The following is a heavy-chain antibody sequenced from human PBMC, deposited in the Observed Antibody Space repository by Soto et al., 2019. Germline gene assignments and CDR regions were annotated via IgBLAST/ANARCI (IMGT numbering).Heavy chain of an antibody. CDR2: INAYNGNT. CDR3: ARVSDFSDFWSGYYY. Sequence: ASVKVSCKASGYTFTSYGISWVRQAPGQRLEWMGWINAYNGNTKYSQKFQGRVTITRDTSASTAYMELSSLRSEDTAVYYCARVSDFSDFWSGYYYWGQGTLVTVSS. J-gene: IGHJ4*02. V-gene: IGHV1-18*01. CDR1: GYTFTSYG. D-gene: IGHD3-3*01.